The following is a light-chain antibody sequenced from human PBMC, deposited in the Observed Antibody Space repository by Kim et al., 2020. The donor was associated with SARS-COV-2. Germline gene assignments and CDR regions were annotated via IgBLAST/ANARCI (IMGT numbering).Light chain of an antibody. CDR1: QSISSY. V-gene: IGKV1-39*01. CDR2: AAS. Sequence: ASVGDRVTITCRANQSISSYLNWYQQKPGKAPKLLIYAASSLQSGVPSRFSGSGSGTDFTLTISSLQPEDFATYYCQQGYSTPITFGQGTRLEIK. J-gene: IGKJ5*01. CDR3: QQGYSTPIT.